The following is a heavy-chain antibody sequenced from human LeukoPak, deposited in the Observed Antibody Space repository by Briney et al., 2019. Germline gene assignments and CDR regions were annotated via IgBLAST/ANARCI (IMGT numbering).Heavy chain of an antibody. CDR1: GFTFSSYS. Sequence: GGSLRLSCAASGFTFSSYSMNWVRQAPGKGLEWVSSISSSSSYIYYADSVKGRFTISRDNAKNSLYLQMNSLRAEDTAVYYCARDGSGNYLGDYFDYWGQGTLVTVSS. D-gene: IGHD1-26*01. J-gene: IGHJ4*02. CDR3: ARDGSGNYLGDYFDY. CDR2: ISSSSSYI. V-gene: IGHV3-21*01.